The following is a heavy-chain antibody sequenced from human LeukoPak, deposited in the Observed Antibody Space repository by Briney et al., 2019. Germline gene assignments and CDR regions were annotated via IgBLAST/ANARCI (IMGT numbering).Heavy chain of an antibody. J-gene: IGHJ5*02. CDR1: GFTFSSYS. V-gene: IGHV3-21*01. Sequence: RTGGSLRLSCAASGFTFSSYSMNWVRQAPGKGLEWVSSISSSSSYIYYADSVKGRFTISRDNAKNSLYLQMNSLRAEDTAVYYCARDPGELLWGARWFDPWGQGTLVTVSS. CDR3: ARDPGELLWGARWFDP. CDR2: ISSSSSYI. D-gene: IGHD1-26*01.